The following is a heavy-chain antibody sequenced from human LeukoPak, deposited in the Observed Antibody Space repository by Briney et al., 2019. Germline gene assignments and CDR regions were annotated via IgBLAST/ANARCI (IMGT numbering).Heavy chain of an antibody. CDR2: ISGRGGST. V-gene: IGHV3-23*01. D-gene: IGHD3-22*01. CDR3: AKSFDYYDSSGYSN. J-gene: IGHJ4*02. Sequence: AGGSLRLSCAASGFTFSSYAMSWVRQAPGKGLEWVSAISGRGGSTYYADSVKGRFTISRDNSKNTLYLQMNSLRAEDTAVYYCAKSFDYYDSSGYSNWGQGTLVTVSS. CDR1: GFTFSSYA.